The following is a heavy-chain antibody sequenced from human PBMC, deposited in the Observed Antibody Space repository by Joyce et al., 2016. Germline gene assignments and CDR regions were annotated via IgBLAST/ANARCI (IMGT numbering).Heavy chain of an antibody. CDR3: AKGTLGSCSGTTCYPLDS. CDR2: SSGSDDGT. Sequence: EVQLLESGGGWVQPGGSLRLSCAASGFTFSSYAMSWVRQAPGKVLEWVSASSGSDDGTYHADSVGGRFTISRDNSKNTLYLQMNSLTAEDTVIYYCAKGTLGSCSGTTCYPLDSWGQGTLVTVSS. J-gene: IGHJ4*02. CDR1: GFTFSSYA. V-gene: IGHV3-23*01. D-gene: IGHD2-15*01.